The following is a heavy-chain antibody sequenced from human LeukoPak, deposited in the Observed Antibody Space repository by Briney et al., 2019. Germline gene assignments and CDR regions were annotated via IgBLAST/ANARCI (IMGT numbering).Heavy chain of an antibody. D-gene: IGHD3-9*01. CDR2: IYHSGST. CDR3: ARAPYDILTGYHLDY. J-gene: IGHJ4*02. Sequence: SETLSLTCTVSGYSISSGYYWGWIRQPPGKGLEWIGSIYHSGSTYYNPSLKSRVTISVDTSKNQFSLKLSSVTAADTAVYYCARAPYDILTGYHLDYWGQGTLVTVSS. V-gene: IGHV4-38-2*02. CDR1: GYSISSGYY.